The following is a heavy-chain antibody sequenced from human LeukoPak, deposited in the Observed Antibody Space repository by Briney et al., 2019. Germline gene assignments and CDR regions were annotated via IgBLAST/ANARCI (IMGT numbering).Heavy chain of an antibody. J-gene: IGHJ6*02. CDR1: GYTFTNYG. Sequence: ASVKVSCKASGYTFTNYGISWVRQAPGQGLEWMGWISAYNGNTNYAQKLQGRVTMTTDTSTSTAYMELRSLRSDDTAVYYCARESRYSSSTSCYSYYYYYGMDVWGQGTTVTVSS. V-gene: IGHV1-18*01. CDR3: ARESRYSSSTSCYSYYYYYGMDV. D-gene: IGHD2-2*01. CDR2: ISAYNGNT.